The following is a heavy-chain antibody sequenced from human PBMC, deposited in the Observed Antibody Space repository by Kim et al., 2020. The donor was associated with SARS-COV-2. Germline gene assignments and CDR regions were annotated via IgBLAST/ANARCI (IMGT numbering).Heavy chain of an antibody. V-gene: IGHV3-74*01. Sequence: IEGSRKSYADSVKGRFTISRDNAKNTLYLQMNSLRAEDTAVYYCVRTSDTWGQGTLVTVSS. J-gene: IGHJ4*02. CDR3: VRTSDT. CDR2: IEGSRK.